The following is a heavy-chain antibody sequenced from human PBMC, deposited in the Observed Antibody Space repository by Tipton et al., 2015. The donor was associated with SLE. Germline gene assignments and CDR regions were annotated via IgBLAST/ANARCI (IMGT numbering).Heavy chain of an antibody. CDR2: IYTTGST. Sequence: LRLSCTVSGGSISYYYWSWIRHPAGKRLEWIGRIYTTGSTNYNPSLKSPVTVSLDLSKNQFSLKLTSVTAADTAMYYCARGRVALATGFFDCWGQGTLVTVSS. V-gene: IGHV4-4*07. CDR3: ARGRVALATGFFDC. J-gene: IGHJ4*02. CDR1: GGSISYYY. D-gene: IGHD5-12*01.